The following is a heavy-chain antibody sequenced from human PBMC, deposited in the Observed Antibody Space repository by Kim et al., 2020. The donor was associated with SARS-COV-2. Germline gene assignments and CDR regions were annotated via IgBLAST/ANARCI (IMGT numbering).Heavy chain of an antibody. J-gene: IGHJ4*02. CDR3: AKGWDYVWWSYRLFDY. CDR1: GFTFSSYA. V-gene: IGHV3-23*01. D-gene: IGHD3-16*02. Sequence: GGSLRLSCAASGFTFSSYAMSWVRQAPGKGLEWVSAISGSGGSTYYADSVKGRFTISRDKSKNTLYLQMNSLRAEDTAVYYCAKGWDYVWWSYRLFDYWGQGTLVTVSS. CDR2: ISGSGGST.